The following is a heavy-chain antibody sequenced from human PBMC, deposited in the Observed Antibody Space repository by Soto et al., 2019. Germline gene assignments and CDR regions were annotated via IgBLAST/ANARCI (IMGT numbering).Heavy chain of an antibody. CDR2: INHSGST. D-gene: IGHD2-15*01. V-gene: IGHV4-34*01. J-gene: IGHJ6*03. CDR3: ARVVVQYYYYYMDV. Sequence: SETLSLTCAVYGGSFSGYYWSWIRQPPGKGLEWIGEINHSGSTNYNPSLKSRVTISVDTSKNQFSLKLSSVTAADTAVYYCARVVVQYYYYYMDVWGKGTTVTVSS. CDR1: GGSFSGYY.